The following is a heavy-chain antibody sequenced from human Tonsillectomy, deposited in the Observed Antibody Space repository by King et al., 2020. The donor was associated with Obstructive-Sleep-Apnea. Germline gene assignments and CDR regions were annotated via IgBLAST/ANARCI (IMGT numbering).Heavy chain of an antibody. CDR3: ARAYYYDWRAYLLYDFDF. J-gene: IGHJ4*02. CDR2: ISSSRSTI. V-gene: IGHV3-48*04. Sequence: VQLVESGGGLVQPGGSLRLSCAASGFTFSSYSMNWVRQAPGKGLEWVSYISSSRSTIYYTDSVKGRFTISRDNAKNSLYLQRNSLRAEDTAVYYCARAYYYDWRAYLLYDFDFWGQGTLVTVSS. D-gene: IGHD3-22*01. CDR1: GFTFSSYS.